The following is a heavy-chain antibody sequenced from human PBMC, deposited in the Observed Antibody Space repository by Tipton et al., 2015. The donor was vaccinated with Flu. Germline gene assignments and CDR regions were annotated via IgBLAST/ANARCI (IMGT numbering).Heavy chain of an antibody. CDR3: ARDLRGYSGYTGGDAFDV. J-gene: IGHJ3*01. D-gene: IGHD5-12*01. CDR2: ISHSGST. CDR1: GGSIGNYY. Sequence: TLSLTCTVSGGSIGNYYWSWLRQPAGKGLEWIGRISHSGSTNYNVSLNGRVIMSVDPSKGQLSLRLSSATAADTAKYYCARDLRGYSGYTGGDAFDVWGQGTVVTVSS. V-gene: IGHV4-4*07.